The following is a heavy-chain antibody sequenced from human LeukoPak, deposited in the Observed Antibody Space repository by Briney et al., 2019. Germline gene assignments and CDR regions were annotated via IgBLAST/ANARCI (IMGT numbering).Heavy chain of an antibody. CDR1: GGSFSCYY. CDR3: ARGRRRATHFDY. D-gene: IGHD5-12*01. J-gene: IGHJ4*02. Sequence: SETLSLPFAVYGGSFSCYYWSWLRPPPGKGLEWIGEINHSGSTNYNPSLKSRVTISVDTSKNQFSLKLSSVTAADTAVYYCARGRRRATHFDYWGQGTLVTVSS. CDR2: INHSGST. V-gene: IGHV4-34*01.